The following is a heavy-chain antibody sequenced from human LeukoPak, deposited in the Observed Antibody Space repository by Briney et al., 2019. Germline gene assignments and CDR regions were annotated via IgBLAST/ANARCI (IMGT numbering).Heavy chain of an antibody. J-gene: IGHJ3*02. Sequence: GGSLRLSCVASGFTFSSYWMRWVRQAPGKGLEWVANIKQDGSEKYYVDSVKGRFTISRDNAKNSLFLQMNSLRAEDTAVYYCARGWGDCTTVSCYTGGDVFDMWGQGTMVTVSS. D-gene: IGHD2-2*02. CDR2: IKQDGSEK. CDR3: ARGWGDCTTVSCYTGGDVFDM. V-gene: IGHV3-7*01. CDR1: GFTFSSYW.